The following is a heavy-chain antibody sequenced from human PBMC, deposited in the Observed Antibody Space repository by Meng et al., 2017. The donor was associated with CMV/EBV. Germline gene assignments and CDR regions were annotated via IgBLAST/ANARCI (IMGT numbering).Heavy chain of an antibody. CDR1: GFNFSSYA. Sequence: ASGFNFSSYAMHWVRQAPGKGLEWVAVISYDGSNKYYADSVKGRFTITRDNSKNTLYLQMNSLRAEDTAVYYCARWGVIAVAGTDDYWGQGTLVTVSS. J-gene: IGHJ4*02. V-gene: IGHV3-30*04. D-gene: IGHD6-19*01. CDR2: ISYDGSNK. CDR3: ARWGVIAVAGTDDY.